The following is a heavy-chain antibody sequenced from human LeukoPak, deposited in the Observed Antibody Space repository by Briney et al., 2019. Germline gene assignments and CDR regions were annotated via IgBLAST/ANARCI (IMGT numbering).Heavy chain of an antibody. Sequence: SETLSLTCAVYGGSFSGYYWSWIRQPPGKGLEWIGSIYYSGSTYYNPSLKSRVTISVDTSKNQFSLKLSSVTAADTAVYYCARDSYCSGGSCYSNWFDPWGQGTLVTVSS. J-gene: IGHJ5*02. CDR2: IYYSGST. D-gene: IGHD2-15*01. V-gene: IGHV4-34*01. CDR3: ARDSYCSGGSCYSNWFDP. CDR1: GGSFSGYY.